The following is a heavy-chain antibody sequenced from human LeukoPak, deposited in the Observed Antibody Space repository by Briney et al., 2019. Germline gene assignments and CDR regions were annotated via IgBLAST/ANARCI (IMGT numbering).Heavy chain of an antibody. CDR2: IYTSGST. CDR3: ARGLRYFDWLLAD. CDR1: GGSISSGSYY. Sequence: SQTLSLTCTVSGGSISSGSYYWSWIRQPAGKGLEWIGRIYTSGSTNYNSSLKSRVTISIDTFKNQFSLKLSSMTAADTAVYYCARGLRYFDWLLADWGQGTRVTVSS. V-gene: IGHV4-61*02. J-gene: IGHJ4*02. D-gene: IGHD3-9*01.